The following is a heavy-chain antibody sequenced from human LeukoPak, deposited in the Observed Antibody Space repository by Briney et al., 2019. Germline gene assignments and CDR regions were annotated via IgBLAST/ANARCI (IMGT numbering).Heavy chain of an antibody. CDR1: GGTFSSYA. CDR3: ARAGLWSGYYGYYYYMDV. CDR2: IIPIFGTA. J-gene: IGHJ6*03. Sequence: ASVKVSCKASGGTFSSYAISWVRQAPGRGLEWMGGIIPIFGTANYAQKFQGRVTVTTDESTSTAYMELSSLRSEDTAVYYCARAGLWSGYYGYYYYMDVWGKGTTVTVSS. D-gene: IGHD3-3*01. V-gene: IGHV1-69*05.